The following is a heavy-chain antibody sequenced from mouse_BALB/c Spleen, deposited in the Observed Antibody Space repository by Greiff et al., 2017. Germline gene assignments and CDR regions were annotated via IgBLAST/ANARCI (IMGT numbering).Heavy chain of an antibody. CDR3: ARWGDYYGSSPYAMDY. V-gene: IGHV1S137*01. D-gene: IGHD1-1*01. Sequence: QVQLKESGAELVRPGVSVKISCKGSGYTFTDYAMHWVKQSHAKSLEWIGVISTYYGDASYNQKFKGKATMTVDKSSSTAYMELARLTSEDSAIYYCARWGDYYGSSPYAMDYWGQGTSVTVSS. J-gene: IGHJ4*01. CDR2: ISTYYGDA. CDR1: GYTFTDYA.